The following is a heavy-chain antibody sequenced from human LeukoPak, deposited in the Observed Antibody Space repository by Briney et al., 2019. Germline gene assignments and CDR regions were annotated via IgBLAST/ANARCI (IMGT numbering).Heavy chain of an antibody. CDR1: GFTFSSYG. CDR2: IWYDGGNK. J-gene: IGHJ4*02. D-gene: IGHD6-13*01. V-gene: IGHV3-33*01. Sequence: GGSLRLSCAASGFTFSSYGMHWVRQAPGKGLEWVAVIWYDGGNKYYADSVKGRFTISRDNSKNTLYLQMNSLRAEDTAVYYCASYKLSGTSFDYWGQGTLVTVSS. CDR3: ASYKLSGTSFDY.